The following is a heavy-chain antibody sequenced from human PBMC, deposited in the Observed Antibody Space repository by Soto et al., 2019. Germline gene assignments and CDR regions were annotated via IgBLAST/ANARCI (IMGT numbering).Heavy chain of an antibody. V-gene: IGHV4-39*01. J-gene: IGHJ4*02. CDR1: GGSIRSSSYY. CDR3: ARGTTVVTPLFDY. Sequence: PSETLSLTCTVSGGSIRSSSYYWGWIRQPPGKGLEWIGSIFYSGSTYYNPSLKSRVTISVDTSKNQFSLKLSSVSAADTAVYYCARGTTVVTPLFDYWGQGTLVTVSS. D-gene: IGHD4-17*01. CDR2: IFYSGST.